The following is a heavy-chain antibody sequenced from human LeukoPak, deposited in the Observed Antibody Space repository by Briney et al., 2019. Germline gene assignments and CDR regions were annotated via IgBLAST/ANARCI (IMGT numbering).Heavy chain of an antibody. CDR2: INSDGRST. CDR3: ARGGGYYNFWSGDYYHYYYYMDV. D-gene: IGHD3-3*01. Sequence: GGSLRLSCAASGLTFSGYWMHWVRQAPGKGLVWVSRINSDGRSTTYADSVEGRFTVSRDNAKNTLYLQMNSLRAEDTAVYYCARGGGYYNFWSGDYYHYYYYMDVWGKGTTVTVSS. V-gene: IGHV3-74*01. J-gene: IGHJ6*03. CDR1: GLTFSGYW.